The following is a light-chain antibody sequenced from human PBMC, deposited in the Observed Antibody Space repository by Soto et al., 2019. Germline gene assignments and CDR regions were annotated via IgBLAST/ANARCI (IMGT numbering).Light chain of an antibody. J-gene: IGLJ1*01. CDR3: SAWDDSLSGYV. V-gene: IGLV1-47*01. Sequence: QSVLTQAPSASGTPGQRVTISCSGSSFNIGSNYVYWYQQLPGTAPKLVIFRNDQRPSGIPDRISGSKSGTSASLAISGLRSEDEADYYCSAWDDSLSGYVFGTGNKVTVL. CDR1: SFNIGSNY. CDR2: RND.